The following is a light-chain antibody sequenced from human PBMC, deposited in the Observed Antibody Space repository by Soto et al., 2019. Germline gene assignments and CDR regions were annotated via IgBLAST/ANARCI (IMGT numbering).Light chain of an antibody. V-gene: IGKV1-12*01. CDR2: SAS. CDR3: HQAHSFPFT. CDR1: QGIGTW. J-gene: IGKJ3*01. Sequence: DIQMTQSPSSMSASVGDRVTITCRASQGIGTWLAWYQQKPGKAPKLLIYSASSLQGGVPSRFSGSGSGTEFALPISSLQAEDFATYYCHQAHSFPFTFGPGTTVDIK.